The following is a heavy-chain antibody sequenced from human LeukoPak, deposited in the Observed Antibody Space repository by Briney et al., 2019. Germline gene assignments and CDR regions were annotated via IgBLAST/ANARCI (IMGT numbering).Heavy chain of an antibody. D-gene: IGHD2-2*01. V-gene: IGHV4-61*02. CDR3: AREEYCSSTSCLTPIAY. Sequence: SDTLSLTCTVSGGSISSGSYYWSWIRQPAGKGLEWIGRIYTSGSTNYNPSLKSRVTISVDTSKNQFSLKLSSVTAAATAAYYCAREEYCSSTSCLTPIAYWGQATLVTVPS. CDR2: IYTSGST. CDR1: GGSISSGSYY. J-gene: IGHJ4*02.